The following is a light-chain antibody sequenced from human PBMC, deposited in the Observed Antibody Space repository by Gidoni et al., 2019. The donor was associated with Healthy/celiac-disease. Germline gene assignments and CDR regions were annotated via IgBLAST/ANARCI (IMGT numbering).Light chain of an antibody. CDR3: QQRSNWLT. CDR2: DAS. Sequence: EIVLTPSPATLSLSPGERATLSCRASQSVSSYLAWYQLKPGQAPRLLIYDASNSATGIPARFSGSGSGTDFTLTISSLEPEDFAVYYCQQRSNWLTFGGGTKVEIK. CDR1: QSVSSY. J-gene: IGKJ4*01. V-gene: IGKV3-11*01.